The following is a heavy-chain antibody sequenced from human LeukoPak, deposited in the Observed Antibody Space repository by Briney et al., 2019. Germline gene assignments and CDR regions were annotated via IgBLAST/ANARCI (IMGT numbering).Heavy chain of an antibody. D-gene: IGHD6-19*01. Sequence: GRSLRLSCAASGFTFSSYGMHWVRQAPGKGLEWLANIKEDGSIQYYLDSVRGRFTISRDNAKTSVYLQLNSLRADDTAVYYCARDVWTGVAVSDYWGQGTLVTVSS. CDR2: IKEDGSIQ. J-gene: IGHJ4*02. CDR1: GFTFSSYG. CDR3: ARDVWTGVAVSDY. V-gene: IGHV3-7*01.